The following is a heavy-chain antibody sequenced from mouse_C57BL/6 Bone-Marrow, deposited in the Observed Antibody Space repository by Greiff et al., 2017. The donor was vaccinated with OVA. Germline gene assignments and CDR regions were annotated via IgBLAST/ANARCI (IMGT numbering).Heavy chain of an antibody. CDR2: ISSGSSTI. V-gene: IGHV5-17*01. D-gene: IGHD1-1*01. CDR3: ARRNFLLPWYFDV. J-gene: IGHJ1*03. Sequence: DVQLVESGGGLVKPGGSLKLSCAASGFTFSDYGMHWVRQAPEKGLEWVAYISSGSSTIYYADTVKGRFTISRDNAKNTLFLQMTSLRSEDTAMYYCARRNFLLPWYFDVWGTGTTVTVSS. CDR1: GFTFSDYG.